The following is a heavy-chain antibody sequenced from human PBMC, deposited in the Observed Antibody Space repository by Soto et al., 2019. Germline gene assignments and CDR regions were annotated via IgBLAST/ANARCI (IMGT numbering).Heavy chain of an antibody. J-gene: IGHJ4*02. Sequence: QVQLVESGGGVVQPGRSLRLSCAASGFTFSSYGMHWVRQAPGKGLEWVAVISYDGSNKYYADSVKGRFTISRDNSKNTLYLQMNSLIGEDTAVYYWARDGNYYDRSGPCFAYWGQGTLVTVSS. V-gene: IGHV3-30*03. CDR1: GFTFSSYG. CDR2: ISYDGSNK. CDR3: ARDGNYYDRSGPCFAY. D-gene: IGHD3-22*01.